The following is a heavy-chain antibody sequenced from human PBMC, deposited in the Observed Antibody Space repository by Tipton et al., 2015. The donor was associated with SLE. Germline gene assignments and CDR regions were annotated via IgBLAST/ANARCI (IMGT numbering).Heavy chain of an antibody. CDR2: ISGSGGST. J-gene: IGHJ4*02. D-gene: IGHD3-22*01. CDR3: ASIPGNYDSSGYYYYFDY. V-gene: IGHV3-23*01. CDR1: GFTFSSYG. Sequence: SLRLSCAASGFTFSSYGMSWVRQAPGKGLEWVSAISGSGGSTYYADSVKGRFTISRDNSKNTLYLQMNSLRAEDTAVYYCASIPGNYDSSGYYYYFDYWGQGTLVSVSS.